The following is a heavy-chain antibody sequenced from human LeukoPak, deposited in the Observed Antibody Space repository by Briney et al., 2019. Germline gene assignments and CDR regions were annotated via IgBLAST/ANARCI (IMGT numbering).Heavy chain of an antibody. CDR2: ISYDGSNK. V-gene: IGHV3-30-3*01. Sequence: GGSLRLSCAASGFTFSSYAMHWVRQAPGKGLEWVAVISYDGSNKYYADSVKGRFTISRDNSKNTLYLQMNSLRAEDTAVYYCARDGGFYGMDVWGQGTPVTVSS. D-gene: IGHD3-10*01. CDR1: GFTFSSYA. J-gene: IGHJ6*02. CDR3: ARDGGFYGMDV.